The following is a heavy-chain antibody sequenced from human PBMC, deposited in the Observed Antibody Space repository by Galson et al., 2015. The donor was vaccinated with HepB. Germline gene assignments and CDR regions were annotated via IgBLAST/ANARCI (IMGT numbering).Heavy chain of an antibody. CDR3: ARDLNDYYGSGSYYDAFDI. V-gene: IGHV1-18*01. D-gene: IGHD3-10*01. CDR2: ISTYNGNT. CDR1: GYTFTSFG. Sequence: SVKVSCKASGYTFTSFGISWVRQAPGQGLEWMGWISTYNGNTNYAQKIQGRVTMTTDTSTSTAYMELRSLRSDDTAVYYCARDLNDYYGSGSYYDAFDIWGQGTMVTVSS. J-gene: IGHJ3*02.